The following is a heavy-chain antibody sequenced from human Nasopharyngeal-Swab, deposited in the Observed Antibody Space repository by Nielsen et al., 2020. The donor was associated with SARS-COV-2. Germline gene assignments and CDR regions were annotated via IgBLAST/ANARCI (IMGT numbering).Heavy chain of an antibody. CDR3: ARSPYYDFWSDYYTSFDY. V-gene: IGHV3-21*01. J-gene: IGHJ4*02. Sequence: VRQMPGKGLEWVSSISSSSSYIYSADSVKGRFTISRDNAKNSLYLQMNSLRAEDTAVYYCARSPYYDFWSDYYTSFDYWGQGTLVTVSS. CDR2: ISSSSSYI. D-gene: IGHD3-3*01.